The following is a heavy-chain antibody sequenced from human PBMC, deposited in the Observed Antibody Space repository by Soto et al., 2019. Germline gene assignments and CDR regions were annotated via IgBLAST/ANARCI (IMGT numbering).Heavy chain of an antibody. J-gene: IGHJ4*02. D-gene: IGHD6-19*01. CDR3: TTDDSSGPASPYYFDY. Sequence: PGGSLRLSCAASGFTFSNAWMSWVRQAPGKGLEWVGRIKSKTDGGTTDYAAPVKGRFTTSRDDSKNTLYLQMNGLKTEVTAVYYCTTDDSSGPASPYYFDYWGQGTLVTVSS. CDR1: GFTFSNAW. CDR2: IKSKTDGGTT. V-gene: IGHV3-15*01.